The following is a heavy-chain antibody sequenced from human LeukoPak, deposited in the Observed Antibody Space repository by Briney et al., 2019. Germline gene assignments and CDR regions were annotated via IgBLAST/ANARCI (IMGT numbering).Heavy chain of an antibody. CDR3: ARSYYDNSGYYYVSDAFDI. D-gene: IGHD3-22*01. CDR1: GYTFTSYD. Sequence: GASVKVSCKASGYTFTSYDINWVRQATGQGLEWMGWMNPNSGNTGYAQKFQGRVTITRNTSISTAYMELSSLRSEDTAVYYCARSYYDNSGYYYVSDAFDIWGQGTMVTVSS. CDR2: MNPNSGNT. V-gene: IGHV1-8*03. J-gene: IGHJ3*02.